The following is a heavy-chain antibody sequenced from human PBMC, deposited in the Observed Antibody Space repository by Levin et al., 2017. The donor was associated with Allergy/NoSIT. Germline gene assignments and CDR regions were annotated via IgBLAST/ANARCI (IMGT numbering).Heavy chain of an antibody. CDR3: AKIYSSSSYFPDY. CDR1: GFIFRSYA. V-gene: IGHV3-23*01. CDR2: ISATGSST. D-gene: IGHD6-13*01. J-gene: IGHJ4*02. Sequence: PGESLKISCAASGFIFRSYAMTWVRQAPGGGLEWASAISATGSSTYYPDSVKGRFTISRDNSKNMLYLQMDSLRVEDTAIYYCAKIYSSSSYFPDYWGQGTLVTVSS.